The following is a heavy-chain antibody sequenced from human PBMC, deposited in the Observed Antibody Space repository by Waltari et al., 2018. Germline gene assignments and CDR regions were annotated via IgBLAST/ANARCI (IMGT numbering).Heavy chain of an antibody. Sequence: EVQLVESGGGLVQPGGSLRLSCAASGFTFSSYEMNWVRQAPGKGLEWVSYISSSGSTIYYADSVKGRFTISRDNAKNSLYLQMNSLRAEDTVVYYCARLGGWSTGYHDYWGQGTLVTVSS. D-gene: IGHD3-16*01. CDR1: GFTFSSYE. CDR3: ARLGGWSTGYHDY. V-gene: IGHV3-48*03. CDR2: ISSSGSTI. J-gene: IGHJ4*02.